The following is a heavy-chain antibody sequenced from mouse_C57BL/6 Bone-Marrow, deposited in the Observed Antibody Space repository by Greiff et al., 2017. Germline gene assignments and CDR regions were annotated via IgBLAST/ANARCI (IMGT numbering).Heavy chain of an antibody. Sequence: LEESGPELVKPGASVKISCKASCYSFTDYNMNWVKHSNGKSLELIGVINPNYGTTSYTQKFKGKATLTVDQSSSTAYMQLNRLTSEDSSVYDCARGYDYDYAMDYWGQGTSVTVSS. D-gene: IGHD2-4*01. CDR3: ARGYDYDYAMDY. V-gene: IGHV1-39*01. CDR1: CYSFTDYN. J-gene: IGHJ4*01. CDR2: INPNYGTT.